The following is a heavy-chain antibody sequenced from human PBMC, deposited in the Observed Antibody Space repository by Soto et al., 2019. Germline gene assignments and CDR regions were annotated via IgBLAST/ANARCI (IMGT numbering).Heavy chain of an antibody. D-gene: IGHD3-9*01. CDR3: QLRYFDWLLYGDLDY. V-gene: IGHV1-69*02. CDR1: GGTFSSYT. J-gene: IGHJ4*02. Sequence: SVKVSCKASGGTFSSYTISWVRQAPGQGLEWMGRIIPILGIANYAQKFQGRVTITADKSTSTAYMELSSLRSEDTAVYYCQLRYFDWLLYGDLDYWGQGTLVTVSS. CDR2: IIPILGIA.